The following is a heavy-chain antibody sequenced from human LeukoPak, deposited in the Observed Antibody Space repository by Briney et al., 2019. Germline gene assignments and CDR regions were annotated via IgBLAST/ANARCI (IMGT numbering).Heavy chain of an antibody. CDR2: IYSGGST. Sequence: PGGSLRLSCAASGFTVSSNYMSWVRQAPGKGLEWVSVIYSGGSTYYADSVKGRFTISRDNSKNTLYLQMNSLRAEDTAAYYCARDLRGTTGTTTYYYYGMDVWGQGTTVTVSS. V-gene: IGHV3-66*01. D-gene: IGHD1-1*01. CDR3: ARDLRGTTGTTTYYYYGMDV. CDR1: GFTVSSNY. J-gene: IGHJ6*02.